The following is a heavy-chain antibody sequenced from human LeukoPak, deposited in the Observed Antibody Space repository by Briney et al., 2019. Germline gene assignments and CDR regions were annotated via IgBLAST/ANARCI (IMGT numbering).Heavy chain of an antibody. CDR3: ARVRQWEILGAFDL. CDR1: GASVTHGGFS. D-gene: IGHD1-26*01. Sequence: PSQTLSLTCAVSGASVTHGGFSWTWVRQPPGRGLEWLALISYSGGAHYTLSLKSRLSISVDTSKNQFSLKLTSVTAADTAVYYCARVRQWEILGAFDLWGQGTTVTVSS. V-gene: IGHV4-30-4*07. J-gene: IGHJ3*01. CDR2: ISYSGGA.